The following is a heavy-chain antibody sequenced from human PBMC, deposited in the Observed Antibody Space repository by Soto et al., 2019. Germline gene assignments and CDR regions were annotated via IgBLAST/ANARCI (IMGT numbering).Heavy chain of an antibody. Sequence: QLQLQESGPGLVKPSETLSLTCTVSGGSISSSSYYWGWIRQPPGKGLEWIGSIYYSGSTYYNPSLKSRVTISVDTSKNQFSLKLSSVTAADTAVYYCAAIGVVVPAAPIGWFDPWGQGTLVTVSS. J-gene: IGHJ5*02. CDR3: AAIGVVVPAAPIGWFDP. CDR2: IYYSGST. V-gene: IGHV4-39*01. D-gene: IGHD2-2*01. CDR1: GGSISSSSYY.